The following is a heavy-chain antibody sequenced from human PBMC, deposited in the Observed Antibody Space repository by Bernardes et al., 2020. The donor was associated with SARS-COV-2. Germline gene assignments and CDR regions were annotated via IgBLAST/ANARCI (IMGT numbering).Heavy chain of an antibody. J-gene: IGHJ4*02. CDR1: RFPLSNYW. Sequence: GGSLRLSCESSRFPLSNYWMAWVRQAPGKGLEWVSYISSSGSPIFYADSVKGRFTISRDNGKNSLFLQMNSLTAEDTAVYYCARGGFLEWLTPFDYWGQVTLVTVSS. V-gene: IGHV3-48*01. CDR3: ARGGFLEWLTPFDY. D-gene: IGHD3-3*01. CDR2: ISSSGSPI.